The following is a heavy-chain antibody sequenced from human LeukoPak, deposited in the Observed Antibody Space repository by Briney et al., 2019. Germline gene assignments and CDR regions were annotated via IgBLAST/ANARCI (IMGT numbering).Heavy chain of an antibody. V-gene: IGHV4-59*01. CDR3: AGPIAAAGTGGVY. CDR2: IYNSGTT. CDR1: GGSISSYY. D-gene: IGHD6-13*01. Sequence: SETLSLTCTVSGGSISSYYWSWIRQPPGKGLEWIWYIYNSGTTNYNPSLKSRVSISVDTSKSKFSLQLSSVTGADKARFYCAGPIAAAGTGGVYWGQGTLVTVSS. J-gene: IGHJ4*02.